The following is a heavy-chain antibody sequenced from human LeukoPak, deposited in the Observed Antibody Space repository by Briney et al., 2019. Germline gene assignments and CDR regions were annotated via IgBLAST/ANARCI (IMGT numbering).Heavy chain of an antibody. Sequence: PGGSLRLSCAASGFTFISYEMSWVRQAPGKGLEWVSYISSSGSTIYYADSVKGRFTISRDNAKNSLYLQMNSLRAEDTAVYYCARLLVRAPWDWGQGTLVTVSS. J-gene: IGHJ4*02. CDR1: GFTFISYE. D-gene: IGHD1-26*01. V-gene: IGHV3-48*03. CDR2: ISSSGSTI. CDR3: ARLLVRAPWD.